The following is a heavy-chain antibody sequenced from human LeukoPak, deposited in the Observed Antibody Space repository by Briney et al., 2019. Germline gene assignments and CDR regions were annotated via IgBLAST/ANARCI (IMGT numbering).Heavy chain of an antibody. CDR1: GFTFSIYW. D-gene: IGHD3-22*01. CDR2: IKQDGSEQ. CDR3: ARESESYDSSGSTFAY. Sequence: GGSLRLSCAATGFTFSIYWMSWVRQAPGKGLEWVANIKQDGSEQYYVDSVKGRFTISRDNAKNSLYLQMNSLRAEDTALYYCARESESYDSSGSTFAYWGQGTLVTVSS. J-gene: IGHJ4*02. V-gene: IGHV3-7*01.